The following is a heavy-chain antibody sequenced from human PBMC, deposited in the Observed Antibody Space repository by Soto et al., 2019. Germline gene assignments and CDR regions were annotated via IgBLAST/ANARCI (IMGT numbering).Heavy chain of an antibody. Sequence: EVQLVESGGGLVQPGRSLRLSCAASGFTFDDSAMHWVRQVPGKGLEWVSGISWNSGSVDYADPVKGRVTISRDNAKNSLNPQMNTLRAEDTALYYCAKDVGPTMHCYFALLGRGPLVTVSS. CDR2: ISWNSGSV. CDR1: GFTFDDSA. J-gene: IGHJ2*01. CDR3: AKDVGPTMHCYFAL. D-gene: IGHD2-2*01. V-gene: IGHV3-9*01.